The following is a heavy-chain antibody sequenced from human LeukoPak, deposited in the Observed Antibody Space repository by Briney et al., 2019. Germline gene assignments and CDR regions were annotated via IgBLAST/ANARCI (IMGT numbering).Heavy chain of an antibody. CDR3: ARAGYYRFDY. J-gene: IGHJ4*02. D-gene: IGHD1-14*01. V-gene: IGHV3-7*01. Sequence: GGSLRLSCAASGFTFSSYWMTWVRQAPGKGLEWVANIKQDGSEKYYVDSVKGRFTISRDNAKNTLYLEMNSLRDEDTAVYYCARAGYYRFDYWGQGALVTVSS. CDR2: IKQDGSEK. CDR1: GFTFSSYW.